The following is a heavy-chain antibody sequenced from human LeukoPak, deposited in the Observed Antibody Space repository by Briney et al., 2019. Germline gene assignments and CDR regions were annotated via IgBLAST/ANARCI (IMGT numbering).Heavy chain of an antibody. Sequence: GRSLRLSCAASGFTFSSYGMHWVRHGPGKGLEWVAFIRYDGSNKYYADSVKGRFTISRDNSKNTLYLQMNSLRAEDTAVYYCAKDFSTMIVVVTYYFDYWGQGTLVTVSS. J-gene: IGHJ4*02. D-gene: IGHD3-22*01. CDR2: IRYDGSNK. V-gene: IGHV3-30*02. CDR3: AKDFSTMIVVVTYYFDY. CDR1: GFTFSSYG.